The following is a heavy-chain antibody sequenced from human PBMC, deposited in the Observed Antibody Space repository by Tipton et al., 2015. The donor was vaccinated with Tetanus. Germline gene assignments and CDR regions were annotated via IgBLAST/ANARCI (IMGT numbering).Heavy chain of an antibody. D-gene: IGHD3-22*01. V-gene: IGHV4-39*01. CDR2: INYYGTT. Sequence: TLSLTCTVSRGSISRDIYNWGWIRQPPGRGLQWIGNINYYGTTYCSPSLESRVTMSVDPPKNQFSLHLTSATAADTAVYYCARHRWNPYFFDDSGLPVGWFFDYWGQGTLLTVSS. CDR1: RGSISRDIYN. J-gene: IGHJ4*02. CDR3: ARHRWNPYFFDDSGLPVGWFFDY.